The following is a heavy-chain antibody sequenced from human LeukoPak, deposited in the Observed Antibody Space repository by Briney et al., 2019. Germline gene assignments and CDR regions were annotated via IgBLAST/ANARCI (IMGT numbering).Heavy chain of an antibody. Sequence: PSGTLSLTCTVSGGSISSGTYYWGWIRQPPGKGLEWIGSIYYSGSTYYNPSLKSRVTISVDTSKNQFSLKLSSVTAADTALYYCARRLSYYYYMDVWGKGTTVTVSS. CDR2: IYYSGST. V-gene: IGHV4-39*01. D-gene: IGHD3-16*01. J-gene: IGHJ6*03. CDR1: GGSISSGTYY. CDR3: ARRLSYYYYMDV.